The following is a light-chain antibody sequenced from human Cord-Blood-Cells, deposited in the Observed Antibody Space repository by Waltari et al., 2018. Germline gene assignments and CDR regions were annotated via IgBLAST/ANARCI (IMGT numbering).Light chain of an antibody. CDR2: VNS. CDR1: SSNIGAGYD. Sequence: QSVLTQPPSVSGAPGPRVTISCTGSSSNIGAGYDVHWYQQLPGTAPKLLIYVNSNRPSGVPDRCSGSKSGTSASLAITGLQAEDEADYYSQSYDSSLSGAWVFGGGTKLTVL. J-gene: IGLJ3*02. V-gene: IGLV1-40*01. CDR3: QSYDSSLSGAWV.